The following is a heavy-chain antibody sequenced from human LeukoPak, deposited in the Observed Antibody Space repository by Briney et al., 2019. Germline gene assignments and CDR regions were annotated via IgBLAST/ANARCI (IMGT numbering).Heavy chain of an antibody. CDR3: VRANEAD. Sequence: GGSLRLSCAASGFTFKDYAMHWVRQAPGKGLEWVSGISWSSRASAYADSVKGRFTISRDNAKNSLYLQMNSLRVDDTAVYYCVRANEADWGQGTLVTVSS. V-gene: IGHV3-9*01. D-gene: IGHD1-1*01. J-gene: IGHJ1*01. CDR2: ISWSSRAS. CDR1: GFTFKDYA.